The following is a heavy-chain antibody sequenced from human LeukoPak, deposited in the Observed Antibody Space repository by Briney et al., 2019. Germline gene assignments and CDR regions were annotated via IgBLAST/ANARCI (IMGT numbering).Heavy chain of an antibody. CDR1: GFTFSTHS. V-gene: IGHV3-21*01. CDR2: ITSSSAYI. CDR3: ARAGVVDFTNYGSATFDY. J-gene: IGHJ4*02. D-gene: IGHD4-11*01. Sequence: GGSLRLSCAAAGFTFSTHSMNWVRQAPGKGLEWVSSITSSSAYIYYADSVRGRFTISRDNAENSLFLQMNSLRVEDTAVYYCARAGVVDFTNYGSATFDYWGQGTLVTVSS.